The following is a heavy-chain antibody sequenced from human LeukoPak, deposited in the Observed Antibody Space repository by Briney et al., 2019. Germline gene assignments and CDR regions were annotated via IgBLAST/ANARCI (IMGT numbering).Heavy chain of an antibody. CDR2: IYSGGTI. CDR3: VRAVHHLFYSDSSGYYGDAFDV. D-gene: IGHD3-22*01. Sequence: GGSLRLSCAASGFSSRTNYMSWVRRAPGKGLKWVSVIYSGGTIRYADSVKGRFTISRDNSRDTLHLQMISLRVDDTAVYYCVRAVHHLFYSDSSGYYGDAFDVWGQGTVVTVSS. J-gene: IGHJ3*01. CDR1: GFSSRTNY. V-gene: IGHV3-53*01.